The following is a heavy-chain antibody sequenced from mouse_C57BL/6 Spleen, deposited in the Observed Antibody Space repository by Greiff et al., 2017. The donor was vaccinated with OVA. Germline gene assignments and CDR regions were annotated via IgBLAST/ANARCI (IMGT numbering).Heavy chain of an antibody. CDR3: ARSTTVVAKGFAY. V-gene: IGHV1-54*01. J-gene: IGHJ3*01. D-gene: IGHD1-1*01. CDR2: INPGSGGT. CDR1: GYAFTNYL. Sequence: VQLQQSGAELVRPGTSVKVSCKASGYAFTNYLIEWVKQRPGQGLEWIGVINPGSGGTNYNEKFKGKATLTADKSSSTAYMQLSSLTSEDSAVYFCARSTTVVAKGFAYWGQGTLVTVSA.